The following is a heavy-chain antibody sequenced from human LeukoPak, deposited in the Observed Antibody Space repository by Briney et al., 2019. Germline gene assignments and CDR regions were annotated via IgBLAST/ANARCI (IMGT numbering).Heavy chain of an antibody. J-gene: IGHJ4*02. D-gene: IGHD4-17*01. CDR1: GGSFSGYY. Sequence: SETLSLTCAVYGGSFSGYYWSWIRQPPGKGLEWIGEINHSGSTNYNPSLKSRVTISVDTSENQFSLKLSSVTAADTAVYYCARPYGAWGQGTLVTVSS. CDR2: INHSGST. CDR3: ARPYGA. V-gene: IGHV4-34*01.